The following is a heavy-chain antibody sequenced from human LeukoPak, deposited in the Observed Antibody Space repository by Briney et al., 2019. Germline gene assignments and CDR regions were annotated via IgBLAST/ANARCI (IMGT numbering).Heavy chain of an antibody. Sequence: PSETLSLTCTVSGGSISSYYWSWIRQPPGKGLEWIAYISYSGSTNYYPSLKSRLTISLDTSKNQFSLKLTSVTAADTAVYYCARHLPGDGNDYSFDVWGQGTMVTVSS. D-gene: IGHD1-1*01. V-gene: IGHV4-59*08. CDR1: GGSISSYY. CDR3: ARHLPGDGNDYSFDV. CDR2: ISYSGST. J-gene: IGHJ3*01.